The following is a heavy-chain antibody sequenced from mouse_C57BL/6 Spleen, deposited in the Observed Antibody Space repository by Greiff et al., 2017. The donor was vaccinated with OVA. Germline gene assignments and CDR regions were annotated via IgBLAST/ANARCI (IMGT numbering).Heavy chain of an antibody. CDR3: ARRDYDYALAY. J-gene: IGHJ3*01. D-gene: IGHD2-4*01. CDR2: IDPEDGET. V-gene: IGHV14-2*01. Sequence: EVKLQQSGAELVKPGASVKLSCTASGFNIKDYYMPWVKQRTEQGLEWIGRIDPEDGETKYAPKFQGKATITADTSSNTAYLQLSSLTSEDTAVYYCARRDYDYALAYWGQGTLVTVSA. CDR1: GFNIKDYY.